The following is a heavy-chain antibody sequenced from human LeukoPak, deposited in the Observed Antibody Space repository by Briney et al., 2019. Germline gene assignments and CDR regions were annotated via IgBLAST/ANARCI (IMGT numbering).Heavy chain of an antibody. Sequence: ASVKVSCKASGYTFTGYYMHWVRQAPGQGLEWMGWINPNSGGTNYAQKFQGRVTMTRDTSISTAYMELSRLRSDDTAVYYCARGPGEQRLANNWFDPWGQGTLVTVSS. CDR1: GYTFTGYY. CDR3: ARGPGEQRLANNWFDP. CDR2: INPNSGGT. D-gene: IGHD6-25*01. J-gene: IGHJ5*02. V-gene: IGHV1-2*02.